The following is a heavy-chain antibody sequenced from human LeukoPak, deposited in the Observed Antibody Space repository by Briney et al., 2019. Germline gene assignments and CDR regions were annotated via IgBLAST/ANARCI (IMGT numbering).Heavy chain of an antibody. CDR3: ARARIAAPLLDY. V-gene: IGHV3-48*03. D-gene: IGHD6-13*01. CDR2: ISDHGKSR. Sequence: PGGSLRLFCAASGFTFSNYEMNWVRQTPGTGLEWVSYISDHGKSRNYVDSVKGRFTISRDNDKNSLYLQMNSLRVEDTAVYFCARARIAAPLLDYWGQGTLVTVSS. J-gene: IGHJ4*02. CDR1: GFTFSNYE.